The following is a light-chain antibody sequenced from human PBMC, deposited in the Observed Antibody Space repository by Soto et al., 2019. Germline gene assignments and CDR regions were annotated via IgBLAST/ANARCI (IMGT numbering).Light chain of an antibody. CDR3: QHYNSYPYT. CDR1: QTISNY. V-gene: IGKV1-5*01. CDR2: DAS. J-gene: IGKJ2*01. Sequence: DIQMTQSPSTLSASVGDRVTITCRASQTISNYLAWYQQKPGKAPKLLIYDASSLESGVPSRFRGRGSGTEFTLTITGLQPDDFATYSCQHYNSYPYTFGQGTKLEIK.